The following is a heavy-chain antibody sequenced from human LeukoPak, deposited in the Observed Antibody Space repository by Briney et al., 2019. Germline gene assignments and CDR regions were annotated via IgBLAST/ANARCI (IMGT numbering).Heavy chain of an antibody. CDR2: IYYSGST. J-gene: IGHJ3*02. V-gene: IGHV4-59*08. Sequence: SETLSLTCTVSGGSISSYYWSWIRQPPGKGLEWIGYIYYSGSTNYNPFLKSRVTISVDTSKNQFSLKLSSVTAADTAVYYCARLRITIFGVVIPCAFDIWGQGTMVTVSS. D-gene: IGHD3-3*01. CDR3: ARLRITIFGVVIPCAFDI. CDR1: GGSISSYY.